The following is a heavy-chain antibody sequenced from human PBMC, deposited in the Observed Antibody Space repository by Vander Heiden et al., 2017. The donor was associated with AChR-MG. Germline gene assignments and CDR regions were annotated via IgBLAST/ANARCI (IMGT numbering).Heavy chain of an antibody. CDR2: IIPIFGTA. Sequence: QVQLVQSGAEVKKPGSSVKVSCKAYGGTFSSYAISWVRQAPGQGLEWMGGIIPIFGTANYAQKFQGSVTITADESTSTAYMELSSLRSEDTAVYYCARDHREPGYSGDFDYWGQGTLVTVSS. V-gene: IGHV1-69*01. D-gene: IGHD6-13*01. J-gene: IGHJ4*02. CDR1: GGTFSSYA. CDR3: ARDHREPGYSGDFDY.